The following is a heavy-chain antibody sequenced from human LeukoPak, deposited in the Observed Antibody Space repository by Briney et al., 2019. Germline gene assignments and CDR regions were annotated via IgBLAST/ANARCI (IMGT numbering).Heavy chain of an antibody. V-gene: IGHV3-7*01. CDR3: ARDNYDILTGADAFDI. J-gene: IGHJ3*02. Sequence: GGSLRLSCAASGFTFSSYWMSWVRQAPGKGLEWVANIKQDGSEKYYVDSVKGRFTISRDNAKNSLYLQMNSLRAEDTAVYYCARDNYDILTGADAFDIWGQGTMVTVSS. CDR2: IKQDGSEK. CDR1: GFTFSSYW. D-gene: IGHD3-9*01.